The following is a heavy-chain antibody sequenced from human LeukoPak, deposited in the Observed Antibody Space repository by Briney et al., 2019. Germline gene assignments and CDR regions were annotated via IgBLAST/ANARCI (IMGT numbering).Heavy chain of an antibody. CDR1: GYTVTGYS. D-gene: IGHD1-1*01. Sequence: GASVKVSCKASGYTVTGYSLHWVRQAPGQGLEWMGWINPNSGATNYAQKFQGRVTMTRDTSISTAYMELSGLRSDDTAVFSCARSRSSTTGPFDYWGHGTLVTVSS. J-gene: IGHJ4*01. CDR3: ARSRSSTTGPFDY. CDR2: INPNSGAT. V-gene: IGHV1-2*02.